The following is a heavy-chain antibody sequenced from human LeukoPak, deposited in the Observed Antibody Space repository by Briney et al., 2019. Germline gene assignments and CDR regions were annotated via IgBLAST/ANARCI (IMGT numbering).Heavy chain of an antibody. Sequence: GGSLRLSCAASGFTFSSYSMNWVRQAPGKGLEWVSVIYSGGSTYYADSVKGRFTISRDNSKNTLYLQMNSLRAEDTAVYYCARVELYYYGMDVWGQGTTVTVSS. J-gene: IGHJ6*02. V-gene: IGHV3-66*01. D-gene: IGHD1-7*01. CDR2: IYSGGST. CDR3: ARVELYYYGMDV. CDR1: GFTFSSYS.